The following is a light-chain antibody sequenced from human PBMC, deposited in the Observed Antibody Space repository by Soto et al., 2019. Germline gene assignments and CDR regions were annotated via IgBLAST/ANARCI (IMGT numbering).Light chain of an antibody. V-gene: IGLV1-44*01. J-gene: IGLJ2*01. CDR3: AAWDDSLNAVV. Sequence: QSVLTQAPSASGTPGQRVTISCSGSSSNIGSDSVNWYQQLPGTAPKLLIYNNNQRPSGVPDRFSGSKSGTSASLAISGLQSEDEADYYCAAWDDSLNAVVFGGGTKLTVL. CDR2: NNN. CDR1: SSNIGSDS.